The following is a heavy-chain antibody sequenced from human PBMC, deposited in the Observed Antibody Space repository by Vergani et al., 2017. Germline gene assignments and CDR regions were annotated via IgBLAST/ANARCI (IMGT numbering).Heavy chain of an antibody. J-gene: IGHJ3*01. CDR3: AKICSGISCYIDEAFDL. D-gene: IGHD2-2*02. V-gene: IGHV3-30*02. Sequence: VQLVESGGGLVQPGGSLRLSCAASAFTLSSYGMHWVRQAPGKGLQWVTFIRNGGRDTYYADSVKGRFTISRDDSKNMLYLQMNSLRAEDTAVYYCAKICSGISCYIDEAFDLWGQGTLVSVSS. CDR2: IRNGGRDT. CDR1: AFTLSSYG.